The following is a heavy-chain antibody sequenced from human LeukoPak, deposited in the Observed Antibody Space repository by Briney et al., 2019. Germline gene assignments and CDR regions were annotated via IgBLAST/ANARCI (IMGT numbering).Heavy chain of an antibody. V-gene: IGHV4-59*12. J-gene: IGHJ4*02. CDR3: ARVVVGYCSGGSCQCFDY. D-gene: IGHD2-15*01. Sequence: PSETLSLTCTVSGGSISSYYWSWIRQPPGKGLEWIGYIYYSGSTNYNPSLKSRVTISVDTSKNQFSLKLSSVTAADTAVYYCARVVVGYCSGGSCQCFDYWGQGTLVTVSS. CDR1: GGSISSYY. CDR2: IYYSGST.